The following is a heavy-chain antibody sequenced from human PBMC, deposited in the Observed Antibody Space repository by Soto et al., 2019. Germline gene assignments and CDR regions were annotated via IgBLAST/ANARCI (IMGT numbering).Heavy chain of an antibody. Sequence: QVQLVESGGGLVKPGGSLRLSCAASGFTFSDYYMSWIRQAPGKGLEWVSYISSSGSTIYYADSVKGRFTISRDNAKNSLYLQMNSLRAEDTAVYYCARVDSGGLSHHGMYYYYYMDVWGKGTTVTVSS. CDR2: ISSSGSTI. CDR1: GFTFSDYY. D-gene: IGHD1-26*01. V-gene: IGHV3-11*01. CDR3: ARVDSGGLSHHGMYYYYYMDV. J-gene: IGHJ6*03.